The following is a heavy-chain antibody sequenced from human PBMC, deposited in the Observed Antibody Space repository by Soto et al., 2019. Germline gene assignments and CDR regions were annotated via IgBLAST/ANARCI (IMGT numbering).Heavy chain of an antibody. CDR2: IYYSGST. J-gene: IGHJ5*02. Sequence: KTSETLSLTCTVSGGSISSYYWSWIRQPPGKGLEWIGYIYYSGSTNYNPSLKSRVTISVDTSKNQFSLKLSSVTAADTAVYYCARVFVLRFSSNWFDPWGQGTLVTVSS. CDR3: ARVFVLRFSSNWFDP. V-gene: IGHV4-59*01. D-gene: IGHD3-3*01. CDR1: GGSISSYY.